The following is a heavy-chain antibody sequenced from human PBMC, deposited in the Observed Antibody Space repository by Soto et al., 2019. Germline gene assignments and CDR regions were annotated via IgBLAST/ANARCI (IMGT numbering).Heavy chain of an antibody. CDR1: GGTFSSYA. Sequence: SVKVSCKAPGGTFSSYAISWVRQAPGQGLEWMGGIIPIFGTANYAQKFQGRVTITADESTSTAYMELSSLRSEDTAVYYCARLGMDCSGGSCYRLFSAENSYFDYWGQGTLVTVSS. V-gene: IGHV1-69*13. J-gene: IGHJ4*02. CDR3: ARLGMDCSGGSCYRLFSAENSYFDY. D-gene: IGHD2-15*01. CDR2: IIPIFGTA.